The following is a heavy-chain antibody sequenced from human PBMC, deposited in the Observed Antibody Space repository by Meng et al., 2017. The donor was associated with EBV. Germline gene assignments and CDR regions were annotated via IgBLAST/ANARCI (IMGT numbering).Heavy chain of an antibody. Sequence: VHLLRRRHRVQQPGSLVRGSCKTSGAPIRNYATSWVLQTLRQGLEWLGGFLPTLGAPNYAQKFHGRVSITADESTSTHYMDLSSLRSEDTAVYYCASESGRGYTPDYWGQGTLVTVSS. J-gene: IGHJ4*02. CDR1: GAPIRNYA. CDR2: FLPTLGAP. V-gene: IGHV1-69*01. D-gene: IGHD3-10*01. CDR3: ASESGRGYTPDY.